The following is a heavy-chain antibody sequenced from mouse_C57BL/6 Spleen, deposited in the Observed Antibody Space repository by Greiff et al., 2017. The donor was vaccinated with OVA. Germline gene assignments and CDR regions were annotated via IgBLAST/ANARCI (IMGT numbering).Heavy chain of an antibody. CDR2: IDPSDSYT. CDR1: GYTFTSYW. Sequence: VQLQQPGAELVKPGASVKLSCKASGYTFTSYWMQWVKQRPGQGLEWIGEIDPSDSYTNYNQKFKGKATLTVDTSSSTAYMQLSILTSEDSAVYYCARSTTVVDRYFDVWGTGTTVTVSS. CDR3: ARSTTVVDRYFDV. J-gene: IGHJ1*03. V-gene: IGHV1-50*01. D-gene: IGHD1-1*01.